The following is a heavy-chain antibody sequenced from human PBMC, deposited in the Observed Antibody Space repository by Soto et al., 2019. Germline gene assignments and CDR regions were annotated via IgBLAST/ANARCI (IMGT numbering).Heavy chain of an antibody. CDR2: ISGSGGST. D-gene: IGHD6-19*01. CDR3: AKVAGGQWLVSELYYFDY. V-gene: IGHV3-23*01. J-gene: IGHJ4*02. Sequence: GGSLRLSCAASGFTFSSYAMSWVRQAPGKGLEWVSAISGSGGSTYYADSVKGRFTISRDNSKNTLYLQMNSLRAEDTAVYYCAKVAGGQWLVSELYYFDYWGQGTLVTVSS. CDR1: GFTFSSYA.